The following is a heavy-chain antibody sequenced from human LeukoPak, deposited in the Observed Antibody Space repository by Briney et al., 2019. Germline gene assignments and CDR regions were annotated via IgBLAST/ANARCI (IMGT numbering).Heavy chain of an antibody. CDR3: VRASPRRRSGSYYNINYFDY. Sequence: GSLRLSCAASGFTFSSYAMSWIRQPPGKGLEWIGEINHSGSTNYNPSLKSRVTISVDTSKNQFSLKLSSVTAADTAVYYCVRASPRRRSGSYYNINYFDYWGQGTLVTVSS. D-gene: IGHD3-10*01. CDR2: INHSGST. V-gene: IGHV4-34*01. CDR1: GFTFSSYA. J-gene: IGHJ4*02.